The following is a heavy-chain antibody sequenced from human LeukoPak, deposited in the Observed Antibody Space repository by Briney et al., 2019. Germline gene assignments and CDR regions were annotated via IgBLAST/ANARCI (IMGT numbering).Heavy chain of an antibody. CDR1: GGSFSGYY. Sequence: PSETLSLTCAVYGGSFSGYYWSWIRQPPGKGLEWIGEINHSGSTNYNPSLKSRVTISVDTSKNQFSLKLSSVTAADTAVYYCARGIKGYSYGYPLPRYYYYMDVWGKGTTVTVSS. CDR3: ARGIKGYSYGYPLPRYYYYMDV. CDR2: INHSGST. D-gene: IGHD5-18*01. J-gene: IGHJ6*03. V-gene: IGHV4-34*01.